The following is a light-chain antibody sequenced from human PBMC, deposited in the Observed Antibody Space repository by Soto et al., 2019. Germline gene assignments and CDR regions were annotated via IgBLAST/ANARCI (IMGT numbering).Light chain of an antibody. V-gene: IGLV2-14*01. Sequence: QSPLTQPASVSGSPGQSITISCTGTSSDVGGYNYVSWYQQHPGKAPKLMIYEVSNRPSGVSNRFSGSKSGNTASLTISGLQAEDEADYYCSSYTSSSTLYYVVGTGTKVTVL. J-gene: IGLJ1*01. CDR2: EVS. CDR3: SSYTSSSTLYYV. CDR1: SSDVGGYNY.